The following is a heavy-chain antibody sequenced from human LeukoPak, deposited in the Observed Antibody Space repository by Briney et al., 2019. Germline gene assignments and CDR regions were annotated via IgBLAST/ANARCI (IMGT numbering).Heavy chain of an antibody. CDR3: ARHRLGWELPPDY. J-gene: IGHJ4*02. CDR1: GGSFSGYY. D-gene: IGHD4-23*01. Sequence: PSETLSLTCAVYGGSFSGYYWSWIRQPPGKGLEWIGEINHSGSTNYNPSLKSRVTISVDTSKNQFSLKLSSVTAADTAVYYCARHRLGWELPPDYWGQGTLVTVSS. V-gene: IGHV4-34*01. CDR2: INHSGST.